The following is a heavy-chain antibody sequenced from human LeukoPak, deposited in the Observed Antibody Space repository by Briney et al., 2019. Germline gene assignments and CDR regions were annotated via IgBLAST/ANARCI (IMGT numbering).Heavy chain of an antibody. Sequence: ASVKDSCKASGYTFTSYGISWVRQAPGQGLEWMGWISAYNGNTNYAQKLQGRVTITTDESTSTAYMELSSLRSEDTAVYYCATHAERITMIVGDAFDIWGQGTMVTVSS. CDR3: ATHAERITMIVGDAFDI. J-gene: IGHJ3*02. V-gene: IGHV1-18*01. CDR2: ISAYNGNT. CDR1: GYTFTSYG. D-gene: IGHD3-22*01.